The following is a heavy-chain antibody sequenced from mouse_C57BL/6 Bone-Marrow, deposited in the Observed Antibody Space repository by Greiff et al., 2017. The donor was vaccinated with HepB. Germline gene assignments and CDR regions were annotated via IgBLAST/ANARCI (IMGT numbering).Heavy chain of an antibody. D-gene: IGHD2-4*01. CDR3: ARMDYYYDGSIDD. V-gene: IGHV1-81*01. CDR2: IYPRSGNT. CDR1: GYTFTSYG. J-gene: IGHJ4*01. Sequence: QVQLQQSGAELARPGASVKLSCKASGYTFTSYGISWVKQRTGQGLEWIGEIYPRSGNTYYNEKFKGKATLTADKSSSTAYMELRSLTSEDSAVYFCARMDYYYDGSIDDWGQGTSVTVSS.